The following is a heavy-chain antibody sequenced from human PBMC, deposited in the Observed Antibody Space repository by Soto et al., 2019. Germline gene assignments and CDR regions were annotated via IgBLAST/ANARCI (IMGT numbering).Heavy chain of an antibody. CDR3: ARGAYEPGSNYYFDY. V-gene: IGHV4-31*03. Sequence: PSETLSLTCTVSGGSISIGGYYWSWIRQHPGKGLEWIGYIFYSGSTYYNPSLKSRVTISVDTSKNQFSLKLSSVTAADTAVYYCARGAYEPGSNYYFDYWGQGTLVTVSS. CDR1: GGSISIGGYY. J-gene: IGHJ4*02. D-gene: IGHD3-10*01. CDR2: IFYSGST.